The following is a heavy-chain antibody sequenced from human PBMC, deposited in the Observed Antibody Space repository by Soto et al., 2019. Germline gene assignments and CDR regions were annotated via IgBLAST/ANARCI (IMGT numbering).Heavy chain of an antibody. CDR2: IYYSGST. Sequence: SETLSLTCTVSGGSISSGGYYWSWIRQHPGKGLEWIGYIYYSGSTYYNPSLKSRATISVDTSKNQFSLKLSSVTAADTAVYYCARSGYSYGPNPLLYWGQGTLVTV. D-gene: IGHD5-18*01. J-gene: IGHJ4*02. CDR3: ARSGYSYGPNPLLY. V-gene: IGHV4-31*03. CDR1: GGSISSGGYY.